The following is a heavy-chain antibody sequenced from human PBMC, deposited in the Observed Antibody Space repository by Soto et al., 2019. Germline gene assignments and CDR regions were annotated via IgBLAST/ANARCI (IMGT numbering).Heavy chain of an antibody. J-gene: IGHJ5*02. D-gene: IGHD3-3*01. CDR2: ISVYNGNT. V-gene: IGHV1-18*04. CDR3: ARIDYDFWSGYYWLDP. CDR1: GYTFTRRG. Sequence: GAPMIGPLKASGYTFTRRGISWVRQAPGLGLEWMGWISVYNGNTNYAQKLQGRVTMTTHTSTSTAYMELRSLRSDDTAVYYCARIDYDFWSGYYWLDPWGQGTLVTV.